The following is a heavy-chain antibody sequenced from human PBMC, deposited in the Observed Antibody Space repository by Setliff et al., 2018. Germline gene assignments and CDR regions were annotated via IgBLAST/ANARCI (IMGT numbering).Heavy chain of an antibody. Sequence: LSLTCTVSGGSISSYYWSWIRQSPGKGLEWIGYIFHTGSTNYNPSLKSRVTMSVDTSKNQISLKLSSLTAADTAVYYCARHPTGFPNWFDVWGQGTLVTSPQ. J-gene: IGHJ5*02. CDR1: GGSISSYY. D-gene: IGHD3-9*01. V-gene: IGHV4-59*08. CDR2: IFHTGST. CDR3: ARHPTGFPNWFDV.